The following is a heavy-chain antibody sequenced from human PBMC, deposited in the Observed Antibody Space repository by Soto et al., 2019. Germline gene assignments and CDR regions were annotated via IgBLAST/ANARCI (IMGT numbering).Heavy chain of an antibody. CDR2: IYYSGST. J-gene: IGHJ4*02. V-gene: IGHV4-59*01. Sequence: SETLSLTCTVSGGSISSYYWSWIRQPPGKGLEWIGYIYYSGSTNYNPSLKSRVTISVDTSKNQFSLKLSSVTAADTAVYYCAVFDFDWSRGFDYWGQGTLVTVSS. D-gene: IGHD3-9*01. CDR1: GGSISSYY. CDR3: AVFDFDWSRGFDY.